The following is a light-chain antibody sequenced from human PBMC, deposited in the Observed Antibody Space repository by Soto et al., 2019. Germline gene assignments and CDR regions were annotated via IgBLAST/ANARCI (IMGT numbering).Light chain of an antibody. J-gene: IGKJ5*01. CDR2: GVS. V-gene: IGKV3D-20*02. CDR3: QQRHMWPIT. CDR1: QSVSGSD. Sequence: EVVLTQSPGTLSLSPGERATLSFMASQSVSGSDLAWYQQKPGQAPRLLISGVSNRATGTPDRFSGSGSGTDFTLTISRLEPEDSAVYYCQQRHMWPITFGQGTRLEIK.